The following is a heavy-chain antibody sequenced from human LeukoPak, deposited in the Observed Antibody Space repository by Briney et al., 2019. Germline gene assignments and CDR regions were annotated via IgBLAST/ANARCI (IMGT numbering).Heavy chain of an antibody. CDR1: GYTFTGYY. Sequence: ASVKVSCKASGYTFTGYYMHWVRQAPGQGLEWMGWINPNSGGTNYAQKFQGRVTMTRDTSISTAYMELSRLRSDDTAVYYCARDVYYYGSSGYYLRGHAFDIWGQGTMVTVSS. J-gene: IGHJ3*02. D-gene: IGHD3-22*01. V-gene: IGHV1-2*02. CDR2: INPNSGGT. CDR3: ARDVYYYGSSGYYLRGHAFDI.